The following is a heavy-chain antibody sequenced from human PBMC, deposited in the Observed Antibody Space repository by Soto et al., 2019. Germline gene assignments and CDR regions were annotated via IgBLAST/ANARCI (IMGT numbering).Heavy chain of an antibody. Sequence: SVKVSCKASGGTFSSYGISWVRQAPGQGLDWMGGIIPIFGTANYAQKFQGRVTITADESTSTAYMELSSLRSEDTAVYYCARDSSGYSYGYWGQGTLVTVS. D-gene: IGHD5-18*01. V-gene: IGHV1-69*13. CDR2: IIPIFGTA. J-gene: IGHJ4*02. CDR1: GGTFSSYG. CDR3: ARDSSGYSYGY.